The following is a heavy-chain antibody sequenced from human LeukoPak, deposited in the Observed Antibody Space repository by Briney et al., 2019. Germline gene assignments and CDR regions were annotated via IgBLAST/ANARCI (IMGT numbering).Heavy chain of an antibody. CDR2: INSDGSST. D-gene: IGHD6-13*01. J-gene: IGHJ4*02. Sequence: GGSLRLSCAASGFTFSDYWMHWVRQVQGKGLVWVSHINSDGSSTSYADSVKGRFTISRDNAKNTLYLQMNSLRAEDTAVYYCARGLIVAAGTDYWGQGTLVTVSS. CDR1: GFTFSDYW. CDR3: ARGLIVAAGTDY. V-gene: IGHV3-74*01.